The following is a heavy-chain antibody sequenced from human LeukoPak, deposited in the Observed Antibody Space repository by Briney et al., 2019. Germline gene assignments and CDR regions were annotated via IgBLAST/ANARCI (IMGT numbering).Heavy chain of an antibody. Sequence: GGSLRLSCAASGFTFSNNWMSWVRQAPWKGLECVANIKKDGSEKYYINSVKGRFTISRDNAKNSLYLQMDSLRAEDTALYYCVKDAGTAWGQGTLVTVSS. CDR3: VKDAGTA. J-gene: IGHJ5*02. CDR1: GFTFSNNW. CDR2: IKKDGSEK. D-gene: IGHD2-8*02. V-gene: IGHV3-7*01.